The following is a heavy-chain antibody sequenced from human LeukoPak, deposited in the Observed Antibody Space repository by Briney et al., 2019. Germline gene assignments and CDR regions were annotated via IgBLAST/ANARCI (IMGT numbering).Heavy chain of an antibody. D-gene: IGHD3-10*01. V-gene: IGHV3-48*03. J-gene: IGHJ6*02. Sequence: PGGSLRLSCAASGFTFSSYEMNWVRQAPGKGLEWVSYISSSGSIIYYADSVEGRFTISRDNAKNSLYLQMNSLRADDTAVYYCASNTVVRGVIRETGYGMDVWGQGTTVTVSS. CDR1: GFTFSSYE. CDR3: ASNTVVRGVIRETGYGMDV. CDR2: ISSSGSII.